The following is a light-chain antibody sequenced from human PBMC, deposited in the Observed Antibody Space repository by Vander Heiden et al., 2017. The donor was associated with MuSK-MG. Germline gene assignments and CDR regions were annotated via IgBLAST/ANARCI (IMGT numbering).Light chain of an antibody. V-gene: IGKV4-1*01. CDR1: HSLLYSTNNKNF. Sequence: DIVLTQPPDSLAVSLGERATITCKSSHSLLYSTNNKNFLAWYQQKPGQPAKLLIYWASTRESGVPDRFSGSGSGTDCTRTISPLQAEDVAVYYCQQYYSTPPMYTFGQGTKLEIK. CDR3: QQYYSTPPMYT. CDR2: WAS. J-gene: IGKJ2*01.